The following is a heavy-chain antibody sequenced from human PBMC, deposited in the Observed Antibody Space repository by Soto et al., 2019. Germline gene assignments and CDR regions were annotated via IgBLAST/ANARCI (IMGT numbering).Heavy chain of an antibody. V-gene: IGHV3-33*01. CDR3: ASLTVGSVGVAATDSGQNEFDS. D-gene: IGHD2-15*01. J-gene: IGHJ3*02. CDR1: GFTFSSYG. Sequence: GGSLRLSCAASGFTFSSYGMHWVRQAPGKGLEWVAVIWYDGSNKYYADSVKGRFTISRDNSKNTLYLQMNSLRAEDTAVYYCASLTVGSVGVAATDSGQNEFDSWGQGTMVTVAS. CDR2: IWYDGSNK.